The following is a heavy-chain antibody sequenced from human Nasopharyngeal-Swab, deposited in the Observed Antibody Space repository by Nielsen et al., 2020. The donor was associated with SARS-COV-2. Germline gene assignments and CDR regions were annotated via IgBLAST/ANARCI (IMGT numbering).Heavy chain of an antibody. CDR1: ADSIRSSRYS. V-gene: IGHV4-39*01. CDR2: IYPSGST. CDR3: ARLDSRSSGDY. J-gene: IGHJ4*02. D-gene: IGHD6-6*01. Sequence: SETLSLTCTVSADSIRSSRYSWGWFRQPPGKGLEWIAQIYPSGSTNYNPSLRSRVTISIDTSKKQFSLKLHSVTAADTAVYYCARLDSRSSGDYWGQGSLVTVSS.